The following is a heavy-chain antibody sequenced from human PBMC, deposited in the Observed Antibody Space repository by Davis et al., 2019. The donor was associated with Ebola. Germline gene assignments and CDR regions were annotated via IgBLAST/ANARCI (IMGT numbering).Heavy chain of an antibody. Sequence: SGPTLVKPTQTLTLTCTFSGFSLRTSGVGVAWIRQPPGKALEWLALIYWDDDKRYSPSLKSRLTITKDTSKNQVVLTMTNMDPVDTATYYWAHSQYYVRYFQGGNWFDPWGQGTLVTVSS. CDR1: GFSLRTSGVG. CDR2: IYWDDDK. CDR3: AHSQYYVRYFQGGNWFDP. J-gene: IGHJ5*02. D-gene: IGHD3-9*01. V-gene: IGHV2-5*02.